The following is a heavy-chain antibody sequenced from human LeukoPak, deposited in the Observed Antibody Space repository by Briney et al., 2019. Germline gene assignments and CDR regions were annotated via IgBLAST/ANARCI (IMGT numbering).Heavy chain of an antibody. J-gene: IGHJ6*03. CDR2: ISSSGSTI. CDR3: ARVRIDYYDSSGYYRHYYYYMDV. D-gene: IGHD3-22*01. Sequence: GGSLRLSCAASGFTFSDYYMSWIRQAPGKGLEWVSYISSSGSTIYYADSVKGRFTISRDNSKNTLYLQMNSLRAEDTAVYYCARVRIDYYDSSGYYRHYYYYMDVWGKGTTVTISS. CDR1: GFTFSDYY. V-gene: IGHV3-11*04.